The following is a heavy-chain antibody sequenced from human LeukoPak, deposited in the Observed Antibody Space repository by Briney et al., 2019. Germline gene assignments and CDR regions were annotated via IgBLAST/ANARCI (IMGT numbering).Heavy chain of an antibody. D-gene: IGHD6-13*01. V-gene: IGHV3-21*01. CDR2: ISSSSTYI. CDR1: GFTFSSYS. CDR3: ARNRYGSSLDAFDI. Sequence: GGSLRLSCAASGFTFSSYSMNWVRQAPGKGLEWVSSISSSSTYIYYADSVKGRFTISRDNAKNSLHLQMNRMRAEDTAVYYCARNRYGSSLDAFDIWGQGTVVTVSS. J-gene: IGHJ3*02.